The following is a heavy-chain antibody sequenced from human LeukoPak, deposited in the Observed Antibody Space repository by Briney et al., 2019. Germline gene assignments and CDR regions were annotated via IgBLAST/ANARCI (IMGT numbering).Heavy chain of an antibody. D-gene: IGHD5-18*01. Sequence: GGSLRLSCAVSGFTFSNHAMSWVRQAPGKGLEWVSTISGSGSNTYYADSVKGRFTISRDNSKNALYLQMHSLRADDTAVYFCAKTPRGYSYVPDYWGQGTLVTVSS. V-gene: IGHV3-23*01. J-gene: IGHJ4*02. CDR2: ISGSGSNT. CDR1: GFTFSNHA. CDR3: AKTPRGYSYVPDY.